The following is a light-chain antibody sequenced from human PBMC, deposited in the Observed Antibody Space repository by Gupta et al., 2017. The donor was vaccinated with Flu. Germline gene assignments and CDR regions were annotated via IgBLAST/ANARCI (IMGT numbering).Light chain of an antibody. J-gene: IGLJ2*01. V-gene: IGLV1-40*01. CDR1: NSNIGAGYD. Sequence: QSMLTTPPSVFGAPRQRVPISCTGNNSNIGAGYDVHWDQQVPGTAPRLLSYANNIRPSGVPDRFAVSKSGASASLAITGLQAEDEADYYCQSYDTNVRVFGGGTKLTVL. CDR2: ANN. CDR3: QSYDTNVRV.